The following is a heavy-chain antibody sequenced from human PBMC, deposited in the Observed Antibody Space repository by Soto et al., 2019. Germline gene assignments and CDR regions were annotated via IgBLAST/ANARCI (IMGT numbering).Heavy chain of an antibody. J-gene: IGHJ4*02. CDR3: ARTAWYYYDSSGYYPAYFDY. V-gene: IGHV4-30-2*01. Sequence: LSLTCAVSGGSISSGGYSWSWIRQPPGKGLEWIGYIYHSGSTYYNPSLKSRVTISVDRSKNQFSLKLSSVTAADTAVYYCARTAWYYYDSSGYYPAYFDYWGQGTLVTVSS. CDR1: GGSISSGGYS. D-gene: IGHD3-22*01. CDR2: IYHSGST.